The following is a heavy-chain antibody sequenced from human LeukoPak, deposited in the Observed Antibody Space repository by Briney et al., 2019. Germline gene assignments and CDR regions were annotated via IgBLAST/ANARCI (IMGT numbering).Heavy chain of an antibody. CDR1: GGSISSGGYY. D-gene: IGHD6-13*01. V-gene: IGHV4-30-2*01. J-gene: IGHJ4*02. CDR3: ARWYSSSWYSHYFDY. CDR2: IYHSGST. Sequence: SETLSLTCTVSGGSISSGGYYWSWIRQPPGKGLEWIGYIYHSGSTYYNPSLKSRVTISVDRSKNQFSLKLSSVTAADTAVYYCARWYSSSWYSHYFDYWGQGTLVTVSS.